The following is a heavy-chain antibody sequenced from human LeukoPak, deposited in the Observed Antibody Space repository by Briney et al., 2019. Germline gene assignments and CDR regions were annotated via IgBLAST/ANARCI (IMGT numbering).Heavy chain of an antibody. J-gene: IGHJ4*02. D-gene: IGHD3-16*01. CDR2: IIPIFGTA. V-gene: IGHV1-69*05. CDR1: GGTFSSYA. CDR3: ARARITFGGDRYYFDY. Sequence: ASVKVSCKASGGTFSSYAISWVRQAPGQGLEWMGGIIPIFGTANYAQKFQGRVTITRNTSISTAYMELSSLRSEDTAVYYCARARITFGGDRYYFDYWGQGTLVTVSS.